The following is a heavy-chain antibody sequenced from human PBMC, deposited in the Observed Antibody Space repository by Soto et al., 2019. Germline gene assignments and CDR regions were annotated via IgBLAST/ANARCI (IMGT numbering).Heavy chain of an antibody. CDR3: ARWYGGSLDY. D-gene: IGHD4-17*01. J-gene: IGHJ4*02. Sequence: SETLSLTCTVSGGSISSYYWSWIRQPPGKGLEWIGYIYYSGSTNYNPSLKSRVTISVDTSKNHFSLKLSSVTAADTAVYYCARWYGGSLDYWGQGTLVPVSS. CDR2: IYYSGST. CDR1: GGSISSYY. V-gene: IGHV4-59*01.